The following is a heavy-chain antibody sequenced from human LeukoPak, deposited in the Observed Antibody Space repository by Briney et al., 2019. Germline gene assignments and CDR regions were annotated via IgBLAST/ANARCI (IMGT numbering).Heavy chain of an antibody. J-gene: IGHJ5*02. D-gene: IGHD3-10*01. CDR3: AYELWFGENWFDP. V-gene: IGHV3-7*01. Sequence: GGSLRLSCAASGFTFSSYWMSWVRQAPGKGLEWVANIKQDGSEKYYVDSVKGRFTISRDNAKNSLYLQMNSLRAEDTAVYYCAYELWFGENWFDPWGQGTLVTVSS. CDR2: IKQDGSEK. CDR1: GFTFSSYW.